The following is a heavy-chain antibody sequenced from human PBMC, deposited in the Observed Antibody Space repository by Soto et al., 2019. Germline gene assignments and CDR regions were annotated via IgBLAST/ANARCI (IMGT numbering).Heavy chain of an antibody. Sequence: QVQLQESGPGLVKPSGTLSLTCAGSGGSISTSNWWSWVRQPPGKGLEWIGEVYRTGSTTYNPSLESRLTISVDKSNNQFSLKRTSVAAADTAVYYCARARATIASAAIFDCWVQGTLGTVSS. V-gene: IGHV4-4*02. D-gene: IGHD6-13*01. J-gene: IGHJ4*02. CDR2: VYRTGST. CDR3: ARARATIASAAIFDC. CDR1: GGSISTSNW.